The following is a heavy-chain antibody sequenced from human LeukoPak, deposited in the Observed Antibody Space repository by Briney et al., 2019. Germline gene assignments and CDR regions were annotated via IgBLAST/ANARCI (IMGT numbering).Heavy chain of an antibody. CDR3: ARHIKGGDAAGLGYYFDY. CDR1: GYSFTSYW. D-gene: IGHD6-13*01. V-gene: IGHV5-51*01. Sequence: GESLKISCKGSGYSFTSYWIGWVRQMPGKGLEWMGIIYPGDSDTRYSPSFQGQVTISADKSIRTAYLQWSSLKASDTAMYYCARHIKGGDAAGLGYYFDYWGQGTLVSVSS. CDR2: IYPGDSDT. J-gene: IGHJ4*02.